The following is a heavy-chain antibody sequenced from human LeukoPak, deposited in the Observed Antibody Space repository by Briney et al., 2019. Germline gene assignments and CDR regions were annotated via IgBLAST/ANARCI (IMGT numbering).Heavy chain of an antibody. CDR1: GGSISSYY. Sequence: SETLSLTCTVSGGSISSYYWSWIRQPPGKGLEWIGYIYYSGSTNYNPSLKSRVTISVDTSKNQFSLKLSSVTAADTAVYYCARGQAYYDSSGDLSGYYYYYYYMDVWGKGTTVTISS. CDR3: ARGQAYYDSSGDLSGYYYYYYYMDV. J-gene: IGHJ6*03. V-gene: IGHV4-59*01. D-gene: IGHD3-22*01. CDR2: IYYSGST.